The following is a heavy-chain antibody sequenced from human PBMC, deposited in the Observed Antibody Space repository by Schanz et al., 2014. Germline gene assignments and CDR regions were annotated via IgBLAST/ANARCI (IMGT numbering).Heavy chain of an antibody. D-gene: IGHD3-16*01. CDR3: TKGRTFGR. J-gene: IGHJ4*02. V-gene: IGHV1-8*01. CDR2: ISAYNGHT. CDR1: GYTFTSYG. Sequence: QVQLVQSGAEVKKPGASVRVSCKASGYTFTSYGITWVRQAPGQGLEWMGWISAYNGHTTYAQKFQGRVTMTRNTSITTAYLELSSLRSGDTAVYYCTKGRTFGRWGQGTLVTVSS.